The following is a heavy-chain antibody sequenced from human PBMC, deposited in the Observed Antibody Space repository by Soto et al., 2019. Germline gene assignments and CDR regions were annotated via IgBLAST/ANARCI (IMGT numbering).Heavy chain of an antibody. J-gene: IGHJ6*02. CDR1: GFTFSSYA. D-gene: IGHD3-10*01. Sequence: GGSLRLSCAASGFTFSSYAMSWVRQAPGKGLEWVSAISGSGGSTYYADSVKGRFTISRDNSKNTLYLQMNSLRAEDTAVYYCAKDTTKDYYGSDYGMDVWGQGTTVTVSS. CDR3: AKDTTKDYYGSDYGMDV. V-gene: IGHV3-23*01. CDR2: ISGSGGST.